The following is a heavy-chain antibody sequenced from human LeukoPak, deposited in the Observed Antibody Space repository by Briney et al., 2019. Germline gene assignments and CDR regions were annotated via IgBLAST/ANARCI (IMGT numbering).Heavy chain of an antibody. D-gene: IGHD6-13*01. Sequence: SETLSLTCTVSGGSISSYYWSWIRQPAGKGLEWIGRIYTSGSTNYNPSLKSRVTMSVDTSKNQSSLKLSSVTAADTAVYYCARVSAAGFPFDYWGQGTLVTVSS. CDR1: GGSISSYY. J-gene: IGHJ4*02. V-gene: IGHV4-4*07. CDR2: IYTSGST. CDR3: ARVSAAGFPFDY.